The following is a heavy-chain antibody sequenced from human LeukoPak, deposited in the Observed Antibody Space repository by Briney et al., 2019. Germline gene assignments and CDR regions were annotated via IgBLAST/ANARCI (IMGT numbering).Heavy chain of an antibody. CDR3: AKVGRRYCSGGSCPVDY. D-gene: IGHD2-15*01. CDR2: ISGSGGST. CDR1: GFTFSSYA. J-gene: IGHJ4*02. V-gene: IGHV3-23*01. Sequence: PGGSLRLPCAASGFTFSSYAMCWVRQAPGKGLEWVSAISGSGGSTYYADSVKGRFTISRDNSKNTLYLQMNSLRAEDTAVYYCAKVGRRYCSGGSCPVDYWGQGTLVTVSS.